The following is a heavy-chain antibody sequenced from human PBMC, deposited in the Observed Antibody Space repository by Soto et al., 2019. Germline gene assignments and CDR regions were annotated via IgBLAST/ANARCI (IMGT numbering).Heavy chain of an antibody. CDR3: ARTRWELLEYFDY. CDR2: INPNSGGT. D-gene: IGHD1-26*01. J-gene: IGHJ4*02. CDR1: GYTFTGYY. V-gene: IGHV1-2*04. Sequence: VASVKVSCKASGYTFTGYYMHWVRQAPGQGLEWMGWINPNSGGTNYAQKFQGWVTMTRDTSISTAYMELSRLRSDDTAVYYYARTRWELLEYFDYWGQGTLVTVSS.